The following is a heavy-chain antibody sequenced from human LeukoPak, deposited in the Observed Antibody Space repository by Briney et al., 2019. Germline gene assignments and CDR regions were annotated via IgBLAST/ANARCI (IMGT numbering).Heavy chain of an antibody. CDR2: INNSSSYI. V-gene: IGHV3-21*01. D-gene: IGHD6-19*01. CDR1: GFTFRSYS. J-gene: IGHJ5*02. CDR3: ARDAAVAVINWFDP. Sequence: GGAVRLSCPGSGFTFRSYSMNWVRQAPGRGLDWISSINNSSSYIYYADSVKGRFTISRDNAKKSLYLQMNSLRADDTAVDYCARDAAVAVINWFDPWCQGTLVTVSS.